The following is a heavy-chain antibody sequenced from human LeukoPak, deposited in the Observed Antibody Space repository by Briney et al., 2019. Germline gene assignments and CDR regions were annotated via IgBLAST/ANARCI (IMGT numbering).Heavy chain of an antibody. J-gene: IGHJ6*02. CDR3: ARGVKVRGVNYYGMDV. D-gene: IGHD3-10*01. V-gene: IGHV3-30-3*01. CDR1: GFTFSSYA. Sequence: HGGSLRLSCAASGFTFSSYAMHWVRQAPGKGLEWVAVISYDGSNKYYADSVKGRFTISRDNSKNTLYLQMNSLRAEDTAVYYCARGVKVRGVNYYGMDVWGQGTTVTVSS. CDR2: ISYDGSNK.